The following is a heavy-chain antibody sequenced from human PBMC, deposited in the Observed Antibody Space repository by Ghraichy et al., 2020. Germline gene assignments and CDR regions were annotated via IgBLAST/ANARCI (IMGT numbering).Heavy chain of an antibody. CDR2: VYYAGNT. CDR1: GGPINSHY. V-gene: IGHV4-59*11. D-gene: IGHD3-16*01. Sequence: SETLSLTCTVSGGPINSHYWSWIRQPPGKRLEWIGYVYYAGNTNYNPSLESRVTISVDTSKNQFFLNLTSVTAADTAMYYCARDFSPRGWGNPFDPWGQGILVTVSS. CDR3: ARDFSPRGWGNPFDP. J-gene: IGHJ5*02.